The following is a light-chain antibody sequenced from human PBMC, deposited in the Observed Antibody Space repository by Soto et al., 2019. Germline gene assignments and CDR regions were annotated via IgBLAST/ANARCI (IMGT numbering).Light chain of an antibody. V-gene: IGLV3-21*02. CDR2: DDS. CDR1: NIGSKS. CDR3: QVWDTSSDHYV. J-gene: IGLJ1*01. Sequence: SYELTQPPSVSGAPGQTAKIICGGNNIGSKSVQWYQQKPGQAPVLVVYDDSDRPSGIPERFSGSKSWNTATLTISRVEAGDEADYYCQVWDTSSDHYVFGTGTKVTVL.